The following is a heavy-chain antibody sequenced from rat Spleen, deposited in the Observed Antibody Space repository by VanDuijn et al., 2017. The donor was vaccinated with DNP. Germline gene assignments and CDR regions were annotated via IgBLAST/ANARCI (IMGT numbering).Heavy chain of an antibody. V-gene: IGHV2-15*01. CDR2: IWSGGGT. D-gene: IGHD1-6*01. CDR3: ARWDSYYPFDY. J-gene: IGHJ2*01. CDR1: GFSLSSYG. Sequence: QVQLRESGPGLLQPSQTLSLTCTVSGFSLSSYGVSWVRQPPGKGLEWIGAIWSGGGTDYNSGLKSRLSISRDTAKSKVLLKMNSLDTEDTAIYFCARWDSYYPFDYWGQGVMVTVSS.